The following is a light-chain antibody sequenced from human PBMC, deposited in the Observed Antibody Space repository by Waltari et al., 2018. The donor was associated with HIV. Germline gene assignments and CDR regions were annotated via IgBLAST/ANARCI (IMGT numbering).Light chain of an antibody. Sequence: DIQMTQSPHSLSASVGDRVTITCRASQSIRTYLNWYQQKPGKAPKLLIYAASSLQSGVPPRFSGSGSGTDFTLTISTLQPEDFATYYCHQSFSTVRTFGQGTTVEIK. V-gene: IGKV1-39*01. CDR3: HQSFSTVRT. CDR2: AAS. J-gene: IGKJ1*01. CDR1: QSIRTY.